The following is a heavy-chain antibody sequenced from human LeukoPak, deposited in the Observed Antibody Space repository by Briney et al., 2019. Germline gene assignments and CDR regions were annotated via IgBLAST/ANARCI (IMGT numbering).Heavy chain of an antibody. CDR3: AKNGDRGAYCTGGTCYPYFYYYMDV. CDR2: ISSSGSTI. Sequence: GGSLRLSCAAPGFTFSSYWMNWVRQAPGKGLEWVSYISSSGSTIYYADSVKGRFTISRDNAKNSLYLQMNSLRVEDTAIYYCAKNGDRGAYCTGGTCYPYFYYYMDVWGKGTTVTI. J-gene: IGHJ6*03. V-gene: IGHV3-48*04. D-gene: IGHD2-15*01. CDR1: GFTFSSYW.